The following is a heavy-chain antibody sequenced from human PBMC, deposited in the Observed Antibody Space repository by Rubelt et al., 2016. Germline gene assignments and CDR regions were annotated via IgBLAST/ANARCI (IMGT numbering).Heavy chain of an antibody. CDR3: ARPLYESVFIRAAAGPDY. J-gene: IGHJ4*02. Sequence: YYADSVKGRFTISRDNAKNSLYLQMNSLRAEDTAVYYCARPLYESVFIRAAAGPDYWGQGTLVTVSS. V-gene: IGHV3-21*01. D-gene: IGHD6-13*01.